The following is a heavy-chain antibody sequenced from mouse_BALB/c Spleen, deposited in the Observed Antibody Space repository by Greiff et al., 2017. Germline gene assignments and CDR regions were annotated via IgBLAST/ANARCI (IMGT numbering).Heavy chain of an antibody. D-gene: IGHD2-3*01. CDR2: ISSGSSTI. Sequence: EVQLVESGGGLVQPGGSRKLSCAASGFTFSSFGMHWVRQAPEKGLEWVAYISSGSSTIYYADTVKGRFTISRDNPKNTLFLQMTSLRSEDTAMYYCARSADGYPAWFAYWGQGTLVTVSA. J-gene: IGHJ3*01. V-gene: IGHV5-17*02. CDR3: ARSADGYPAWFAY. CDR1: GFTFSSFG.